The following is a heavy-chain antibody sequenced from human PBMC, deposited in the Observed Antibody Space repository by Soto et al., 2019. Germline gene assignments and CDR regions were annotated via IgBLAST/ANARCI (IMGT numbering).Heavy chain of an antibody. Sequence: PSETLSLTCAVSGGSITTSSWWSWVRQPPGKGLEWIGENYHGGSTNSSPSLKSRVTMSVDKSKNQFTLKLTSVTAAATAVYYCARTGRGVSGIAVFAYFDDWGQGTLVTVSS. CDR2: NYHGGST. V-gene: IGHV4-4*02. J-gene: IGHJ4*02. D-gene: IGHD6-19*01. CDR3: ARTGRGVSGIAVFAYFDD. CDR1: GGSITTSSW.